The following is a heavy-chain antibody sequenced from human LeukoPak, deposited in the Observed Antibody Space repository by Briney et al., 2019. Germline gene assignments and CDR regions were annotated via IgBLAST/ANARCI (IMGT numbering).Heavy chain of an antibody. CDR3: ADLGSKD. Sequence: GGSLRLSCAASGFTFSSAWMTWVRQAPGKGLEWVATIKDDGSDKYYVDSVKGRFTISRDNAKKSLWLQMNSLRVEDTAMYYCADLGSKDWGQGTLVTVSS. J-gene: IGHJ4*02. V-gene: IGHV3-7*01. D-gene: IGHD3-16*01. CDR2: IKDDGSDK. CDR1: GFTFSSAW.